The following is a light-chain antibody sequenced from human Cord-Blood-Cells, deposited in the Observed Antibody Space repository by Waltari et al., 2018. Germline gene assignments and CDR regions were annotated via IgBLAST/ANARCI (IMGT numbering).Light chain of an antibody. CDR3: QQSYSTPLHS. CDR2: AAS. J-gene: IGKJ2*03. Sequence: DIQMTQSPSSLSASVGDRVTITCRASQSISSYLNWYQQKPGKAPKLLIYAASSLKSGVPSRFSGSGSGTDFTLTISSLQPEDFATYYCQQSYSTPLHSFGQGTKLEIK. CDR1: QSISSY. V-gene: IGKV1-39*01.